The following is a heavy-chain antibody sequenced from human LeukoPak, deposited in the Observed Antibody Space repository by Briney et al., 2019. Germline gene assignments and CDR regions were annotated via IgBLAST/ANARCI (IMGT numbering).Heavy chain of an antibody. CDR2: IYYSGST. D-gene: IGHD3-9*01. CDR1: GGSISSSSYY. V-gene: IGHV4-39*07. J-gene: IGHJ4*02. Sequence: PSETLSLTCTVSGGSISSSSYYWGWIRQPPGKGLEWIGSIYYSGSTYYNPSLKSRVTISVDTSKNQFSLKLSSVTAADTAVYYCARVGPVLRYFDWLLSQSGFDYWGQGTLVTVSS. CDR3: ARVGPVLRYFDWLLSQSGFDY.